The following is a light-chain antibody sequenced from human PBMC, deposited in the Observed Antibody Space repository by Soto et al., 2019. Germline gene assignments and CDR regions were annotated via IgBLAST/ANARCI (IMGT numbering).Light chain of an antibody. Sequence: DIQMTQSPSTLSASVGDRVTITCRASQSISSWLAWYQQKPGKAPKLLIYDASSLQSGVPSRFSGSGSGTEFTLTINCLQPDDFATYYCQQYNTYSTFGPGTKVDI. J-gene: IGKJ3*01. V-gene: IGKV1-5*01. CDR2: DAS. CDR1: QSISSW. CDR3: QQYNTYST.